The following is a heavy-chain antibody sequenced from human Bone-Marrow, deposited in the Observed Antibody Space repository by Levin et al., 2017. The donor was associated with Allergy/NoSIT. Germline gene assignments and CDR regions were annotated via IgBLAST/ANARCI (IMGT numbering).Heavy chain of an antibody. CDR2: IGSRDSDT. J-gene: IGHJ6*03. CDR1: GFTFSSFG. Sequence: GGSLRLSCVASGFTFSSFGMNWVRQAPGKGLEWISYIGSRDSDTYYADSLKGRFTISRDNAKNSVYLQMKSLRPEDTAVYYCAKGGSDFWSSYDYNMDLWGKGTTVTVSS. V-gene: IGHV3-21*06. D-gene: IGHD3-3*01. CDR3: AKGGSDFWSSYDYNMDL.